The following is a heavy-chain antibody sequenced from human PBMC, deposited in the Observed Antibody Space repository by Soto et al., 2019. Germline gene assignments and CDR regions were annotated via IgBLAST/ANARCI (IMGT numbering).Heavy chain of an antibody. CDR3: ARDLHGSGSYEYYYYGMDV. CDR2: ISSGSSYI. J-gene: IGHJ6*02. D-gene: IGHD3-10*01. Sequence: PGGSLRLSCAASGFIFSSYSMNWVRQAPGKGLEWVSSISSGSSYIYYADSVKGRFTISRDNAKNSLYLQMNSLRAEDTAVYYCARDLHGSGSYEYYYYGMDVWGQGTTVTVSS. CDR1: GFIFSSYS. V-gene: IGHV3-21*04.